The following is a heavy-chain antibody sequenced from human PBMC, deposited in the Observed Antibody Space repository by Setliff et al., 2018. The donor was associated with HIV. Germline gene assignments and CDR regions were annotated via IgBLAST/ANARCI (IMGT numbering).Heavy chain of an antibody. D-gene: IGHD2-15*01. J-gene: IGHJ6*03. CDR2: IYYSGST. CDR1: GGSISSYY. V-gene: IGHV4-59*01. CDR3: ARDRAYCSSGSCYRPLVYYFYYMDV. Sequence: SETLSLTCTVSGGSISSYYWSWIRQPPGKGLEWIGYIYYSGSTSYNPSLKSRVTISVDTSKKQFSLKLRSVTAADTAIYYCARDRAYCSSGSCYRPLVYYFYYMDVWGTGTTVTVSS.